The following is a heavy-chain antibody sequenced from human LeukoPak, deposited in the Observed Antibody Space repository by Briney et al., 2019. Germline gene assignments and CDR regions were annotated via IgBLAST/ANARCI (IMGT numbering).Heavy chain of an antibody. V-gene: IGHV3-53*01. J-gene: IGHJ2*01. Sequence: GGSLRLSCAASGFTVSSNYMSWVRQAPGKGLEWVSVIYSGGTTHYADSVRGRFTISRDNSKNTLYLQMNSLRAEDTAVYYCARDFYGSGSHRYFDLWGRGTLFTVSS. CDR3: ARDFYGSGSHRYFDL. CDR1: GFTVSSNY. D-gene: IGHD3-10*01. CDR2: IYSGGTT.